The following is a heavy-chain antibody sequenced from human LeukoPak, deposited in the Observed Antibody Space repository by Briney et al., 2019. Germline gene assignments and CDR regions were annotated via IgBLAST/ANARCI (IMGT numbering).Heavy chain of an antibody. D-gene: IGHD7-27*01. CDR2: ISAYNGNT. CDR1: GYTFTSYG. CDR3: ARGLPWGQNSLYGMDV. J-gene: IGHJ6*02. V-gene: IGHV1-18*01. Sequence: GAPVKVSCKASGYTFTSYGVSWVRQAPGQGLEWMGWISAYNGNTNYAQKVQARVTMTRDTSTSTAYMELRSLRSDDTAVYYCARGLPWGQNSLYGMDVWGQGTTVTVSS.